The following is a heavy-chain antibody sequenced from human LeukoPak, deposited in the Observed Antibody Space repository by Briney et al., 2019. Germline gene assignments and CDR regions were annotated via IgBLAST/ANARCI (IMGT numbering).Heavy chain of an antibody. CDR2: IYHSGST. V-gene: IGHV4-4*02. CDR3: ARDDYYGSGRPFDY. Sequence: SETLSLTCAVSGGSISNSNWWCCVRQPPGKGLEWIGEIYHSGSTNYNPSLKSRVTISVDKSKNQFSLKLSSVTAADTAVYYCARDDYYGSGRPFDYWGQGTLVTVSS. CDR1: GGSISNSNW. D-gene: IGHD3-10*01. J-gene: IGHJ4*02.